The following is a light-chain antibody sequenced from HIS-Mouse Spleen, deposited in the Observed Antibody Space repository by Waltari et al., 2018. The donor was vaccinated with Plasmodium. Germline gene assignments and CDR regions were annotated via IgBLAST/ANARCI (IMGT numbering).Light chain of an antibody. CDR3: SSYTSSSTLYV. Sequence: QSALTQPASVSGSPGQAITIPCTGTSSDVGGYNYVPWYQQHPGKAPNLMIYDDSNRPSGVSNRFSGSKSGNTASLTISGLQAEDEADYYCSSYTSSSTLYVFGTGTKVTVL. J-gene: IGLJ1*01. V-gene: IGLV2-14*03. CDR1: SSDVGGYNY. CDR2: DDS.